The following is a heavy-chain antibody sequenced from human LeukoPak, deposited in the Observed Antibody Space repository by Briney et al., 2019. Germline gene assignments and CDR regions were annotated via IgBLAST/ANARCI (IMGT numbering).Heavy chain of an antibody. D-gene: IGHD3-3*01. V-gene: IGHV4-34*01. Sequence: SETLSLTGAVYGGSFSGYYWSWIRQPPGKGLEWIGEINHSGSTNYNPSLKSRVTISVDTSKNQFSLKLSSVTAADTAVYYCAKAPPPDLRFLEWLLYYFDYWGQGTLVTVSS. CDR3: AKAPPPDLRFLEWLLYYFDY. J-gene: IGHJ4*02. CDR1: GGSFSGYY. CDR2: INHSGST.